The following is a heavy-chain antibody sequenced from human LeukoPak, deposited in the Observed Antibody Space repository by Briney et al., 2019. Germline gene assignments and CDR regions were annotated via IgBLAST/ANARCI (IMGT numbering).Heavy chain of an antibody. CDR3: AREDWVVPAAMRMGDYYYGMDV. CDR1: GFTFSSYE. V-gene: IGHV3-48*03. J-gene: IGHJ6*04. CDR2: ISSSGSTI. Sequence: PGGSLRLSCAASGFTFSSYEMNWVRQAPGKGLEWVLYISSSGSTIYYADSVKGRFTISRDNAKNSLYLQMNSLRAEDTAVYYCAREDWVVPAAMRMGDYYYGMDVWGKGTTVTVSS. D-gene: IGHD2-2*01.